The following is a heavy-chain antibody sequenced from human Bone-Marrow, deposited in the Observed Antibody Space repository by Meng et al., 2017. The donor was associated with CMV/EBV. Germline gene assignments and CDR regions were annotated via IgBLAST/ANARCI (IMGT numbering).Heavy chain of an antibody. CDR1: GGTFSSYA. CDR2: IIPILGIA. D-gene: IGHD6-6*01. V-gene: IGHV1-69*10. CDR3: ASSSSSGRGGAIYYYGMDV. Sequence: SVKVSCKASGGTFSSYAISWVRQAPGQGLEWMGGIIPILGIANYAQKFQGRVTITADKSTSTAYMELSSLRSEDTAVYYCASSSSSGRGGAIYYYGMDVWGQGTTVTVSS. J-gene: IGHJ6*02.